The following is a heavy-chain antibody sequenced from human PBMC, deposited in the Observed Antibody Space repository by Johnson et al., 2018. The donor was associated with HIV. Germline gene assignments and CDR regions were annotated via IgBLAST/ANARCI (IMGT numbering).Heavy chain of an antibody. CDR1: GFTFSNYA. J-gene: IGHJ3*02. Sequence: QVQLVESGGGVVQPGRSLRLSCAASGFTFSNYAMHWVRQAPGKGLEWVAVIWYNGSNKHYAGSVKGRFTISRDNAKNSLYLQMNSLRAEDTAVYYCAREGEPDGFDIWGQGTKVTVSS. D-gene: IGHD3-16*01. V-gene: IGHV3-33*01. CDR3: AREGEPDGFDI. CDR2: IWYNGSNK.